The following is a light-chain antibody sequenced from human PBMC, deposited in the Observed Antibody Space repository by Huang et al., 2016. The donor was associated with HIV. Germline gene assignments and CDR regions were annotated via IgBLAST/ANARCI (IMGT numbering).Light chain of an antibody. CDR3: QQYNNWPPIT. J-gene: IGKJ5*01. CDR1: QSVSSN. Sequence: EIVMTQSPATLSVSPGERATLSCRASQSVSSNLAWYQQKPGQAPRLLIYGASTRAPGIPATFSGSGSVTEFTLTISSLQSEDFAVYYCQQYNNWPPITFGQGTRLEIK. CDR2: GAS. V-gene: IGKV3-15*01.